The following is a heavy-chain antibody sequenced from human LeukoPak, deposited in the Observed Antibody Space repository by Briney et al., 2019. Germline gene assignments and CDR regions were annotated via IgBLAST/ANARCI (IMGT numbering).Heavy chain of an antibody. V-gene: IGHV3-23*01. CDR2: ISGSGGST. CDR3: AKDQSRRRWAYYYDSSGFDY. J-gene: IGHJ4*02. D-gene: IGHD3-22*01. Sequence: GGSLRLSCAASGFTFSSYAMSWVRQAPGKGLEWVSAISGSGGSTYYADSVKGRFTISRDNSKNTLYLQMNSLRAEDTAVYYCAKDQSRRRWAYYYDSSGFDYWGQGTLVTVSS. CDR1: GFTFSSYA.